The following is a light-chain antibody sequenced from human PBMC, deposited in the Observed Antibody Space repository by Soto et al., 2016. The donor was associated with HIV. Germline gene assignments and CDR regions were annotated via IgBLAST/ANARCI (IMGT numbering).Light chain of an antibody. Sequence: DIQMTQSPSSLSASVGDRVTITCRASQSISSYLNWYQQKPGKAPKLLIYAASSLQSGVPSRFSGSGSGTDFTLTISNLQPEDFATYYCQQANSFPPYTFSQGTKLEIK. CDR3: QQANSFPPYT. V-gene: IGKV1-39*01. J-gene: IGKJ2*01. CDR2: AAS. CDR1: QSISSY.